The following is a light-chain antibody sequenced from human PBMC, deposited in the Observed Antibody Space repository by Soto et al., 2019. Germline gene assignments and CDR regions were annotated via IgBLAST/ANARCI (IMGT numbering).Light chain of an antibody. CDR2: AAS. V-gene: IGKV3-11*01. CDR1: ERVSSY. Sequence: DIVLTQSPATLSVSPGEGATLSCRASERVSSYLAWYQQKPGQAPRLLIHAASTRAAGIPARFSGSGSGTDFTLTISSLEPEDFAVYYCQQRSNWPLTFGGGTKVEIK. CDR3: QQRSNWPLT. J-gene: IGKJ4*01.